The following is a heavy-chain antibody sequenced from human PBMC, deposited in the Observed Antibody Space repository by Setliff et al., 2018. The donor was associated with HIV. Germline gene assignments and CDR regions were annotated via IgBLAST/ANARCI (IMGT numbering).Heavy chain of an antibody. J-gene: IGHJ4*02. Sequence: SETLSLTCTVSGGSMNENHWSWIRQSPGKGLEWIAYIHTSGSTYFNPSFVSRVTISIDSSENQFSLKLRSLTAADTAVYFCARLVDSAAVPQDYFDYWGQGTLVTVSS. CDR2: IHTSGST. CDR1: GGSMNENH. V-gene: IGHV4-4*08. CDR3: ARLVDSAAVPQDYFDY. D-gene: IGHD6-6*01.